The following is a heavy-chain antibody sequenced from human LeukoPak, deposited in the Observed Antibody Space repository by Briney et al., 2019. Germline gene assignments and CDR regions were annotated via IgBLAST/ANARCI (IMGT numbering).Heavy chain of an antibody. J-gene: IGHJ5*02. D-gene: IGHD3-22*01. CDR2: ISPYNGNT. Sequence: ASVKVSCKASGYTFTSYGITWVRRAPGQGLEWMGWISPYNGNTNYAQKLQGRVTMTTDTSTSTAYVELSSLTSDDTAVYYCARVIVETGATYSDPWGQGTLVTVSS. CDR3: ARVIVETGATYSDP. CDR1: GYTFTSYG. V-gene: IGHV1-18*04.